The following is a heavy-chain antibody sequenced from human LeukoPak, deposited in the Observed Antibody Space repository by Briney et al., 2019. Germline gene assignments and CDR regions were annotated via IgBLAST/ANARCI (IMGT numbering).Heavy chain of an antibody. D-gene: IGHD3-10*01. V-gene: IGHV4-4*07. CDR3: ARGGYYGSGNDFRFDP. J-gene: IGHJ5*02. Sequence: SETLSLTCTFSGGSISSYYWSWIRQPAGKGLEWIGRIYTSGSTNYNPSLKSRVTMSVDTSKNQFSLKLSSVTAADTAVYYCARGGYYGSGNDFRFDPWGQGTLVTVSS. CDR2: IYTSGST. CDR1: GGSISSYY.